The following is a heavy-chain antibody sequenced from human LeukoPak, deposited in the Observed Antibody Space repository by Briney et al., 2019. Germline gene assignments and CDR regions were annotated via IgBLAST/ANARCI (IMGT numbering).Heavy chain of an antibody. CDR2: INWNGYST. Sequence: GGSLRLSCAASGFNFEDYGMSWVRQAPGKGLEWVSGINWNGYSTGYVDSVKGRFTISRDNAKNSLYLQMNSLRAEDTAVYYCARGKSSYYYYMDVWGKGTTVTISS. J-gene: IGHJ6*03. CDR3: ARGKSSYYYYMDV. CDR1: GFNFEDYG. V-gene: IGHV3-20*04.